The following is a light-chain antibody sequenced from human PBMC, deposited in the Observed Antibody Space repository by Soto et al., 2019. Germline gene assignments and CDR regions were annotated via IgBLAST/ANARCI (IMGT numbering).Light chain of an antibody. V-gene: IGKV1-5*03. J-gene: IGKJ5*01. CDR2: KAS. Sequence: DIQMTQSPSTLSASVGDTVTVTCRASQSVSSWLAWYQQKPGKAPKLLIYKASSLESGVPSRFSGSGSGTEFTLTISSLQPDDFATYYCQQLHGYPITFGQGTRLEIK. CDR1: QSVSSW. CDR3: QQLHGYPIT.